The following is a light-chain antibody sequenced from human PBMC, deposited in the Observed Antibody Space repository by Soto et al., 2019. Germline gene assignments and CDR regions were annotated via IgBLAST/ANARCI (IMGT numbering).Light chain of an antibody. CDR2: KAS. V-gene: IGKV1-5*03. CDR3: QQYNPYSPWT. J-gene: IGKJ1*01. CDR1: QSITGW. Sequence: DIQMTHSPPTLSASVGDIVTISCRASQSITGWLAWFQQKPGKAPKLLISKASKLESGVPSRFSGSGSGTDFTLTISGLQPDDFVTYYCQQYNPYSPWTFGQGTKVDIK.